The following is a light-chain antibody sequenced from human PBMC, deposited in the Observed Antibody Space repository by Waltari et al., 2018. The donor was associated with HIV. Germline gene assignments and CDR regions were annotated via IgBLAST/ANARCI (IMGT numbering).Light chain of an antibody. V-gene: IGKV1-5*03. J-gene: IGKJ2*01. CDR1: QSISTW. CDR3: QQYNTYSRT. CDR2: KES. Sequence: DIQMTQSPSTLSASVVDRVTITCRASQSISTWFAWYQQKPGKAPKLLIYKESSLKSGVPSRFSGSGSGTEFTLTISSLQPDDFATYYCQQYNTYSRTFGQGTKLEIK.